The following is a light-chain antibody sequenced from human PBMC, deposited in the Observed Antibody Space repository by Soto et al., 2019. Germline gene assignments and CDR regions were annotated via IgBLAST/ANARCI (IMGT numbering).Light chain of an antibody. J-gene: IGKJ5*01. CDR1: QSISSY. V-gene: IGKV1-39*01. CDR2: AAS. CDR3: QQSYSTPIT. Sequence: EIQMNHAPSSLSASLGDRVTITCRASQSISSYLNWYQQKPGKAPKLLIYAASSLQSGVPSRFSGSGSGTDFTLTISSLQPEDFATYYCQQSYSTPITLGQGTRLAIK.